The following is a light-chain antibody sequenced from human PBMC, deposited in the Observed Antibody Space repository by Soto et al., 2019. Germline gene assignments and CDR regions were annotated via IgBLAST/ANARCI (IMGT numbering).Light chain of an antibody. J-gene: IGKJ2*01. V-gene: IGKV1-5*01. CDR1: QSISSW. Sequence: DIQMTQSPSTLSASVGDRVTITCRASQSISSWLAWYQQKTGKAPKLLIYDAYSLESGVPSMFSGSGSGTEYTLSVRSLQPDDFATYYCQKYNSYPLTFGQGTKLEIK. CDR3: QKYNSYPLT. CDR2: DAY.